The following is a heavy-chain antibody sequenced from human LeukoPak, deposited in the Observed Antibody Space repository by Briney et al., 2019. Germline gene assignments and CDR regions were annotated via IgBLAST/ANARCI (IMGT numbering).Heavy chain of an antibody. CDR1: GGTFSSYA. CDR3: ARTAGTVPINFDY. J-gene: IGHJ4*02. CDR2: IIPIFGTA. V-gene: IGHV1-69*13. Sequence: GASVKVSCKASGGTFSSYAISWVRQAPGQGLEWMGGIIPIFGTANYAQKFQGRATITADESTSTAYMELSSLRSEDTAVYYCARTAGTVPINFDYWGQGTLVTVSS. D-gene: IGHD1-1*01.